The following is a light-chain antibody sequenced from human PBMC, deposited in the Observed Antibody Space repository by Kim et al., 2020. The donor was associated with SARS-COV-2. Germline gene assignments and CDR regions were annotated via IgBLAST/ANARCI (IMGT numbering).Light chain of an antibody. Sequence: DIVMTQSPDSLAVSLGERATINCKSSQSVLYSSNNKNYLAWYQQKPGQPPKLLIYWASTRESGVPDRFSGSGSGTDFTLTISNLQPEDFATYYCQQSYNSPWTFGQGTKVDIK. CDR1: QSVLYSSNNKNY. CDR3: QQSYNSPWT. V-gene: IGKV4-1*01. CDR2: WAS. J-gene: IGKJ1*01.